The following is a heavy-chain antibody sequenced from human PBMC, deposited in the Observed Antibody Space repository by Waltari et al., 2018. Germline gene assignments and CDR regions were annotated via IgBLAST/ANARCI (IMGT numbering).Heavy chain of an antibody. CDR1: GSTLKDYA. J-gene: IGHJ6*02. CDR3: GKDISAGGMDV. Sequence: EVQLVESGGGLVQPGRSLRLSCVASGSTLKDYAMHWVRQVPGKGREVVSVSYWNSDRIDYADSVKGRFTISRDNAKNSLYLQMNSLRVEDTAVYYCGKDISAGGMDVWGPGTTVTVSS. V-gene: IGHV3-9*01. CDR2: SYWNSDRI.